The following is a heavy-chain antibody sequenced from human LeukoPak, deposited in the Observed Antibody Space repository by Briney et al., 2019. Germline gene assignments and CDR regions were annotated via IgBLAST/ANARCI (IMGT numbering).Heavy chain of an antibody. J-gene: IGHJ1*01. V-gene: IGHV3-30-3*01. CDR3: ARDSSGYGSRLQH. CDR1: GFTFSSYA. D-gene: IGHD3-10*01. Sequence: GGSLRLSCAASGFTFSSYAMHWVRQAPGKGLEWVAVISYDGSNKYYADSVKGRFTISRDNSKNTLYLQMNSLRAEDTAVYYCARDSSGYGSRLQHWGQGTLVTVSS. CDR2: ISYDGSNK.